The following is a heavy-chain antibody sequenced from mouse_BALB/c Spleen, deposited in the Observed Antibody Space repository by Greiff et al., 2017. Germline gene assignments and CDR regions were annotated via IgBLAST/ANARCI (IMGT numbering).Heavy chain of an antibody. J-gene: IGHJ2*01. CDR1: GFSLTSYG. Sequence: VKLMESGPGLVQPSQSLSITCTVSGFSLTSYGVHWVRQSPGKGLEWLGVIWSGGSTDYNAAFISRLSISKDNSKSQVFFKMNSRQADDTAIYYCARKVGSSHFDYWGQGTTLTVSS. CDR3: ARKVGSSHFDY. D-gene: IGHD1-1*01. V-gene: IGHV2-4-1*01. CDR2: IWSGGST.